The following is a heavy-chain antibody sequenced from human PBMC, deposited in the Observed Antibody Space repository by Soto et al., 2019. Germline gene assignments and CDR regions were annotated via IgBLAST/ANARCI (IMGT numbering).Heavy chain of an antibody. CDR1: GYNFNNYE. D-gene: IGHD3-16*01. CDR2: MKGYSGNP. V-gene: IGHV1-8*01. CDR3: ARRRGESDYGLDY. Sequence: QVQLLQSGAEVKKPGASVKISCKASGYNFNNYEINWVRQAPAQGLEWMGWMKGYSGNPLYAQNFQGRRTLTRDTSTKTAYLEVTSLAYEDTAIYFCARRRGESDYGLDYWGQGTRVTVSS. J-gene: IGHJ4*02.